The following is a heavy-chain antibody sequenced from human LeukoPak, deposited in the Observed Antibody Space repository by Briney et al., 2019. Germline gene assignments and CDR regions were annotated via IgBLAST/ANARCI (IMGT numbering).Heavy chain of an antibody. CDR3: ARGRIITMIVRAGRFDP. CDR1: GGSFSGYY. J-gene: IGHJ5*02. D-gene: IGHD3-22*01. CDR2: INHGGST. Sequence: SETLSLTCAVYGGSFSGYYWSWIRQPPGKGLEWIGEINHGGSTNYNPSLKSRVTISVDTSKNQFSLKLSSVTAADTAVYYRARGRIITMIVRAGRFDPWGQGTLVTVSS. V-gene: IGHV4-34*01.